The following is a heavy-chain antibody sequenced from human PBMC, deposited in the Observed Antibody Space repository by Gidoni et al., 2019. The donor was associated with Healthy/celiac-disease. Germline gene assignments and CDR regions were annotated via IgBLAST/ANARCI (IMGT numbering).Heavy chain of an antibody. Sequence: EVQLLEAGGGVVQPGGSRRLSCAASGFTFSSYAMSWVRQAPGKGLEWVSASSGSGGSTYYADSVKCRFTSSRDNSKNTLYLQMNSLRAEDTAVYYCAMWLGDAFDIWGQGTMVTVSS. CDR2: SSGSGGST. D-gene: IGHD6-19*01. V-gene: IGHV3-23*01. CDR3: AMWLGDAFDI. CDR1: GFTFSSYA. J-gene: IGHJ3*02.